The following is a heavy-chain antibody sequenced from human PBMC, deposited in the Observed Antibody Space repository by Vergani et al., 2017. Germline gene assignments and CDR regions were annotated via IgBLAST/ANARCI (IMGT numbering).Heavy chain of an antibody. CDR3: ARNPYCGGDCYSDAFDI. CDR1: GGSISSYY. Sequence: QVQLQESGPGLVKPSETLSLTCTVSGGSISSYYWSWIRQPPGKGLEWIGDIYYSGSTNYNPSLKSRVTISVDTSKNQSSLKLSSVTAADTAVYYCARNPYCGGDCYSDAFDIWGQGTMVTVSS. D-gene: IGHD2-21*02. CDR2: IYYSGST. V-gene: IGHV4-59*01. J-gene: IGHJ3*02.